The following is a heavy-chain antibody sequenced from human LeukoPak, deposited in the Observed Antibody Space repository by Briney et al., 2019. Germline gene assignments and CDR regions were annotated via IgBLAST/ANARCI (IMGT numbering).Heavy chain of an antibody. D-gene: IGHD6-6*01. Sequence: GESLKISCKGSGYSFTSYWIGWVRQMPGKGLEWMGIIYPGDSDTRYSPSFQGQVTISADKSISTAYLQWSSLKASDTAMYYCASNLGAYSSSFDSYYTTTWTSGAKGPRSPSP. J-gene: IGHJ6*03. V-gene: IGHV5-51*01. CDR3: ASNLGAYSSSFDSYYTTTWTS. CDR1: GYSFTSYW. CDR2: IYPGDSDT.